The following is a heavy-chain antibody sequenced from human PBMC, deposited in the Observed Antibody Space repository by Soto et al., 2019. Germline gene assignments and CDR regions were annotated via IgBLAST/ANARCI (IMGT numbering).Heavy chain of an antibody. CDR1: GDSISSGGYS. CDR3: ARAESSSYYYYGMDV. CDR2: IYHSGST. V-gene: IGHV4-30-2*01. Sequence: PSDILSLTCAVSGDSISSGGYSGSWIRQPPGKGLEWIGYIYHSGSTYYNPSLKSRVTISVDRSKNQFSLKLSSVTAADTAVYYCARAESSSYYYYGMDVWGQGTTVTVSS. D-gene: IGHD6-6*01. J-gene: IGHJ6*02.